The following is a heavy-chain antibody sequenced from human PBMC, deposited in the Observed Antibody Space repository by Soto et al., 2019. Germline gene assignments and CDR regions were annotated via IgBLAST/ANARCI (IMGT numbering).Heavy chain of an antibody. CDR3: AKARRIGGTTEPNNWFDP. V-gene: IGHV3-23*01. D-gene: IGHD1-20*01. CDR1: GFTFSSYA. J-gene: IGHJ5*02. CDR2: ISGSGGTT. Sequence: GGSLRLSCAASGFTFSSYAMNWVRQAPGKGLEWVSGISGSGGTTYYADSMKGRFTISRDNSKNTLYLQMNSLRAADTAVYYCAKARRIGGTTEPNNWFDPWGQGTLVTVSS.